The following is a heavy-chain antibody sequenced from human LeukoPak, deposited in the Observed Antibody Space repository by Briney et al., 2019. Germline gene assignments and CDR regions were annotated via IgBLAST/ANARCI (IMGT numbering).Heavy chain of an antibody. CDR1: GYTFTSYD. D-gene: IGHD3-3*01. CDR3: ARGHPRTLRFLEWLLDYYFDY. V-gene: IGHV1-8*01. CDR2: MNPNRGNT. Sequence: ASVKVSCKASGYTFTSYDINWVRQATGQGLEWMGWMNPNRGNTGYAQKFQGRVTMTRNTSISTAYMELSSLRSEDTAVYYCARGHPRTLRFLEWLLDYYFDYWGQGTLVTVSS. J-gene: IGHJ4*02.